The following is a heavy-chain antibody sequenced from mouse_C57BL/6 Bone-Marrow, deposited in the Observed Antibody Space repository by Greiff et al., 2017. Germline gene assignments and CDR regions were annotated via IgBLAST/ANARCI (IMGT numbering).Heavy chain of an antibody. D-gene: IGHD1-2*01. J-gene: IGHJ1*03. CDR1: GFTFSSYA. V-gene: IGHV5-4*01. Sequence: DVKLVESGGGLVKPGGSLKLSCAASGFTFSSYAMSWVRQTPEKRLEWVATISDGGSYTYYPDNVKGRFTISRDNAKNNLYLQMSHLKSEDTAMYYCARDITFVWGTGTTVTVAS. CDR2: ISDGGSYT. CDR3: ARDITFV.